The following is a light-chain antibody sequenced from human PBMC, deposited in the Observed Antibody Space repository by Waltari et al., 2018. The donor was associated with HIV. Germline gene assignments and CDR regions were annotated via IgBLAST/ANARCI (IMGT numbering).Light chain of an antibody. Sequence: QSALTQPPSASGFPGQSVTISCTGTSSDVGSSNYVAWSQQYPGKAPKLLIYEITKRPAGVPERFSGSKSGNTASLTVSGLQAEDEADYYCSSSAGGDTLVFGGGTKLTVL. V-gene: IGLV2-8*01. CDR1: SSDVGSSNY. CDR3: SSSAGGDTLV. J-gene: IGLJ3*02. CDR2: EIT.